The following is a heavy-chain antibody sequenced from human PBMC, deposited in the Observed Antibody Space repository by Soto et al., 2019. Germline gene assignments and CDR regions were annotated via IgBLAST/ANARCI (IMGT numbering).Heavy chain of an antibody. CDR3: ARAAHGFGADIYYYYYYGMDV. J-gene: IGHJ6*02. V-gene: IGHV1-69*06. CDR1: GGTFSSYA. Sequence: SVKVSCKASGGTFSSYAISWVRQAPGQGLERMGGIIPIFGTANYAQKFQGRVTITADKSTSTAYMELSSLRSEDTAVYYCARAAHGFGADIYYYYYYGMDVWGQGTTVTVSS. D-gene: IGHD3-10*01. CDR2: IIPIFGTA.